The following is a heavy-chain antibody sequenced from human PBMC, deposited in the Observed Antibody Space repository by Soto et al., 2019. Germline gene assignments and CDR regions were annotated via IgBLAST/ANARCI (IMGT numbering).Heavy chain of an antibody. CDR3: AIHSVALRNNNWFAP. D-gene: IGHD2-15*01. CDR1: GDSIISSDFY. CDR2: IFYLGSS. V-gene: IGHV4-39*01. J-gene: IGHJ5*02. Sequence: SETLSLTCTVSGDSIISSDFYWGWVRQPPGKGLEWIGSIFYLGSSYYNPSLKSRVTMSVDTSKNQFSLRLRSVTAADTALYFCAIHSVALRNNNWFAPWGQGMMVSVPS.